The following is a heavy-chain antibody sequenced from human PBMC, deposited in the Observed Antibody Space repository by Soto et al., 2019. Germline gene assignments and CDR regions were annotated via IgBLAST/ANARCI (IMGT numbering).Heavy chain of an antibody. CDR1: GGSISSYY. D-gene: IGHD3-9*01. J-gene: IGHJ5*02. V-gene: IGHV4-59*01. Sequence: QVQLQESGPGLVKPSETLSLTCTVSGGSISSYYWGWTRQPPGKGLEWMGYIYYGGSTNYNPSLTSRVTISVDTSKNQFSLKLSSVTAADTAVYYCARDMGYYDILTGRPNWFDPWGQGTLVTVSS. CDR3: ARDMGYYDILTGRPNWFDP. CDR2: IYYGGST.